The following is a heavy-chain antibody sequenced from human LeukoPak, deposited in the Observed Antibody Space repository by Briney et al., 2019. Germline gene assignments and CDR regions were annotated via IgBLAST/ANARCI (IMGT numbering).Heavy chain of an antibody. CDR2: IYSDGTT. J-gene: IGHJ4*02. Sequence: PGGSLRLSCAASGFPVSDNYMSWVRQAPGKGLEWVSIIYSDGTTYYADSVKGRFTISRDNSKNSLYLQMNSLRAEDTALYYCAKGGSYYKRPIDYWGQGTLVTVSS. CDR1: GFPVSDNY. V-gene: IGHV3-53*05. CDR3: AKGGSYYKRPIDY. D-gene: IGHD3-10*01.